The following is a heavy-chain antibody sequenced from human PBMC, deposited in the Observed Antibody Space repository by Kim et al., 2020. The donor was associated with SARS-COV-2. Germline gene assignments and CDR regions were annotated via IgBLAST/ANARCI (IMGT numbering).Heavy chain of an antibody. CDR1: GGSVSSGSYY. Sequence: SETLSLTCTVSGGSVSSGSYYWSWIRQPPGKGLEWIGYIYYSGSTNYNPSLKSRVTISVDTSKNQFSLKLSSVTAADTAVYYCASTIYYDFWSGYYTLGYWGPVTLVPVSS. V-gene: IGHV4-61*01. CDR2: IYYSGST. D-gene: IGHD3-3*01. J-gene: IGHJ4*02. CDR3: ASTIYYDFWSGYYTLGY.